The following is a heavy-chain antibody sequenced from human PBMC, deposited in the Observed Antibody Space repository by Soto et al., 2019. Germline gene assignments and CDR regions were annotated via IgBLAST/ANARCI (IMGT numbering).Heavy chain of an antibody. Sequence: GALRLSCAAPGFTFSSYSMNWARQAPGKGLEWVSSIGSSSSYIYYADSVKGRFTISRDNAKNSLHLQLNSLRAEVTAVYYCVIDSPTAMTTVVTLKGMDFRGQGTTVPGS. CDR1: GFTFSSYS. CDR2: IGSSSSYI. J-gene: IGHJ6*02. V-gene: IGHV3-21*01. CDR3: VIDSPTAMTTVVTLKGMDF. D-gene: IGHD4-17*01.